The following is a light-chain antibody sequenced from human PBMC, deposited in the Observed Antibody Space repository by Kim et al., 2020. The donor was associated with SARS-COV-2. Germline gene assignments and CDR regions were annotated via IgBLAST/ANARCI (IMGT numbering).Light chain of an antibody. CDR2: HVI. Sequence: GQSLTISWTGTSNDVGVYDYVSWYQLHQGKAPKLMIYHVINRPSGVSNRFSGSKSGNTASLTISGLQAEDEADYYCSSYTSTSTYVFGTGTKVTVL. CDR1: SNDVGVYDY. V-gene: IGLV2-14*03. CDR3: SSYTSTSTYV. J-gene: IGLJ1*01.